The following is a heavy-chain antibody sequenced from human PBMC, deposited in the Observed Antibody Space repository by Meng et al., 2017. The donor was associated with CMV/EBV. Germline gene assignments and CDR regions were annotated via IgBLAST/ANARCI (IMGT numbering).Heavy chain of an antibody. Sequence: DQRHNSAPELLKPWASLSITCTVPGDTVVSYSMSWIRQPAGKGLEWIGRINTSGSTTDNPPHKRRVTMSVDTTKNHFSLKVICVTAADTAVYYCATHSSGWYPHFDYWGQGTLVTVSS. V-gene: IGHV4-4*07. CDR3: ATHSSGWYPHFDY. J-gene: IGHJ4*02. D-gene: IGHD6-19*01. CDR1: GDTVVSYS. CDR2: INTSGST.